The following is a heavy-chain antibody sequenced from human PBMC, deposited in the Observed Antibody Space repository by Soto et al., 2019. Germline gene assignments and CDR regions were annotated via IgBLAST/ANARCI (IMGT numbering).Heavy chain of an antibody. J-gene: IGHJ3*02. CDR3: ARVLGYNSSWWRHTAFDI. CDR2: ISAHTGNT. Sequence: GASVKVSCKASGYTFTSYGIHWVRQAPGQGLEWMGWISAHTGNTNYAQKFQGRVTMTTDTSTSTAYMELRSLRSDDTAVYYCARVLGYNSSWWRHTAFDIWGQGTMVTVSS. V-gene: IGHV1-18*01. D-gene: IGHD6-13*01. CDR1: GYTFTSYG.